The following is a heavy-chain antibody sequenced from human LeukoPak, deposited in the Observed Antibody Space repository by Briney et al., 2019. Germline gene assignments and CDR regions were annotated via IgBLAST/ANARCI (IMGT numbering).Heavy chain of an antibody. D-gene: IGHD6-25*01. CDR1: GFSSGGIT. Sequence: GGSLSFPGAALGFSSGGITWIWVRQAPGKGLEWLSSISSGRSYIYYADSVKGRFTISRDNAKKSLFLQMNRLRAEDTAVYYCARDIAAAGDYWGQGTLVTVSS. J-gene: IGHJ4*02. CDR2: ISSGRSYI. CDR3: ARDIAAAGDY. V-gene: IGHV3-21*01.